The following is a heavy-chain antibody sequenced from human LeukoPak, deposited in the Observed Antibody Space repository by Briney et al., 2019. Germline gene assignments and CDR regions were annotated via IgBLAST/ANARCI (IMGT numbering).Heavy chain of an antibody. D-gene: IGHD3-10*02. J-gene: IGHJ4*02. CDR1: GFNFDRYT. CDR3: AKELDTMFFDY. Sequence: PGGSLRLSCATSGFNFDRYTIHWVRQAPGKGLEWVSLAGWAGGTTFYSDSMRGRFTISRDSGRKSVYLQMNSLTTDDTAFYFRAKELDTMFFDYWGQGALVTVSS. CDR2: AGWAGGTT. V-gene: IGHV3-43*01.